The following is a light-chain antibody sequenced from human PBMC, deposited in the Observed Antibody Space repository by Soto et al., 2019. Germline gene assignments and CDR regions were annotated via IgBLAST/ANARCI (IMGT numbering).Light chain of an antibody. CDR3: QSYDSSLSGWL. J-gene: IGLJ3*02. V-gene: IGLV1-40*01. Sequence: QSVLTQPPSVSGAPGQRGTISFTGSSSNIGADYDIHWYQHLPGTAPKLLIYANINRPSGVPDRFSGSKSGTSASLAITELQAEDEADYYCQSYDSSLSGWLFGGGNKLTVL. CDR1: SSNIGADYD. CDR2: ANI.